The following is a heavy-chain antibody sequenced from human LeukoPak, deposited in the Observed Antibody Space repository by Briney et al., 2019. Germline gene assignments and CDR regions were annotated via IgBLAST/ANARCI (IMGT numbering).Heavy chain of an antibody. CDR3: ARHWELLEGDYFYYYMDV. J-gene: IGHJ6*03. CDR1: GGSISSYY. CDR2: IYTSGST. V-gene: IGHV4-4*09. D-gene: IGHD1-26*01. Sequence: SETLSLTCTVSGGSISSYYWSWIRQPPGKGLEWIGYIYTSGSTNYNPSLKSRVTISVDTSKNQFSLKLSSVTAADTAVYYCARHWELLEGDYFYYYMDVWGKGTTVTVSS.